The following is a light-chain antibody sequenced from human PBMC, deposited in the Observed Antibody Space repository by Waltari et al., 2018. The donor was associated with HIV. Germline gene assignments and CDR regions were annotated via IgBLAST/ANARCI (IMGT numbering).Light chain of an antibody. Sequence: SYELTQPPSVSVSPGQTARITCSGDALPSPYASWYQQKPGQAPVLVIYKDRERPSGIPERFSGSKSGTTVTLTISGVQADDEADYYCQSPDKDDSSHVVFGGGTKLTAL. J-gene: IGLJ2*01. CDR2: KDR. CDR3: QSPDKDDSSHVV. V-gene: IGLV3-25*03. CDR1: ALPSPY.